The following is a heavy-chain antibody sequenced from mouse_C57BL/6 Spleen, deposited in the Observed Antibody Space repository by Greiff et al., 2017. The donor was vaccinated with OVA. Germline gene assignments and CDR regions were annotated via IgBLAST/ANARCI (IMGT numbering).Heavy chain of an antibody. D-gene: IGHD1-1*01. CDR3: SRKLRSDAMDY. J-gene: IGHJ4*01. Sequence: VQLQQSGPELVKPGASVKIPCKASGYTFTDYNMDWVKQSHGKSLEWIGEINPNNGSTIYNEKFKGKATLTVDKSSSTAYMELRSLTSEDTAVYYCSRKLRSDAMDYWGQGTSGTVSS. CDR2: INPNNGST. V-gene: IGHV1-18*01. CDR1: GYTFTDYN.